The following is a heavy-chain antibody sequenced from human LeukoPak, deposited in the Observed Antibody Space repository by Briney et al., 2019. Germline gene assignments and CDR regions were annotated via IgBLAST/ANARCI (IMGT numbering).Heavy chain of an antibody. Sequence: PSETLSLTCTVSGGSFSSGDYYWSWIRQPPGTGLEWIGYIYYSGSAYYNPSLKSRVSISVDTSKNQFSLKLSSVTAADTAVYFCARAGFGIDYWGQGTLVTVSS. CDR1: GGSFSSGDYY. CDR3: ARAGFGIDY. CDR2: IYYSGSA. V-gene: IGHV4-30-4*08. J-gene: IGHJ4*02. D-gene: IGHD3-10*01.